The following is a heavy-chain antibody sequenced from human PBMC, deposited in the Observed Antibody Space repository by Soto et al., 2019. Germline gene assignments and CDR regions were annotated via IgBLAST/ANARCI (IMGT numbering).Heavy chain of an antibody. CDR3: XXXXXXXVHGFDI. CDR1: GYAFTGYG. Sequence: QVQLVQSGAEVKKPGASVKVSCKSSGYAFTGYGITWVRQAPGQGLEWLGWISGYSGDTNYAQNFQGRLTVTTDTXXXXXXXXXXXXXXXXXXXXXXXXXXXXXVHGFDIWGQGTMVTVSS. J-gene: IGHJ3*02. CDR2: ISGYSGDT. V-gene: IGHV1-18*01. D-gene: IGHD1-1*01.